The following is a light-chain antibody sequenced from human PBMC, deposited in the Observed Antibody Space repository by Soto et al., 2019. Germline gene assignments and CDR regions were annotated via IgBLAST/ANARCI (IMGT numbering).Light chain of an antibody. V-gene: IGLV2-14*03. CDR1: SSDVGGYNY. CDR2: DVS. Sequence: QSALTQPASVSGSPGQSITISCTGSSSDVGGYNYVSWYQQHPGTAPKLIIYDVSDRPSGVSNRFSGSKSGNTASLTISGLQAEDEADYYCTSYSGTTTLGVFGTGTKLTVL. CDR3: TSYSGTTTLGV. J-gene: IGLJ1*01.